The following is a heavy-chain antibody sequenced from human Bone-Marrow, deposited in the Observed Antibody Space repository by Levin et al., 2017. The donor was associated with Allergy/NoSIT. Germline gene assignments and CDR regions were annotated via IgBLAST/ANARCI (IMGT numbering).Heavy chain of an antibody. CDR3: ARVRRGCGGDCYFGNFDH. Sequence: GESLKISCKASGYKFKSYGVTWVRQAPGQGLEWMGWISPYNGHTNYAQRLQGRVTMTTDTSTNTAYLDLRNLTSDDTAVYYCARVRRGCGGDCYFGNFDHWGQGALVTVSS. D-gene: IGHD2-21*02. CDR2: ISPYNGHT. CDR1: GYKFKSYG. V-gene: IGHV1-18*01. J-gene: IGHJ4*02.